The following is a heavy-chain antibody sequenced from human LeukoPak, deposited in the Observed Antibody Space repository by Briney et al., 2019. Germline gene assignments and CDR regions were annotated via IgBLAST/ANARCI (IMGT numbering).Heavy chain of an antibody. D-gene: IGHD3-3*01. V-gene: IGHV3-23*01. CDR3: AKWGAAYDFWSGYLPNWFDP. Sequence: GGSLRLSCAASGFTCSSYAMSWVRQAPGKGLEWVSAISGSGGSTYYADSVKGRFTISRDNSKNTLYLQMNSLRAEDTAVYYCAKWGAAYDFWSGYLPNWFDPWGQGTLVTVSS. CDR1: GFTCSSYA. J-gene: IGHJ5*02. CDR2: ISGSGGST.